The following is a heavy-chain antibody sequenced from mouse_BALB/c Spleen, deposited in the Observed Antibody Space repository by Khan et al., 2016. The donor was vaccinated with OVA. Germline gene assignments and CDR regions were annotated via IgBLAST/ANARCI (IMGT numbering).Heavy chain of an antibody. CDR2: ILPGSGSS. Sequence: QVQLQQSGAELMKPGASVKISCKATGYTFSSYWIEWVKQRPGHGLEWIGEILPGSGSSKYNEKFKGKATFTADTSSNTAYMQFSSLTSEESAVYYCGRGGMGAMDYWGQGTLVTVSS. J-gene: IGHJ4*01. V-gene: IGHV1-9*01. D-gene: IGHD2-3*01. CDR3: GRGGMGAMDY. CDR1: GYTFSSYW.